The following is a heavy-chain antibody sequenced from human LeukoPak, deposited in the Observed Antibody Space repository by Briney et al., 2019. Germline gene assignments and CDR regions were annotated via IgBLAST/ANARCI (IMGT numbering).Heavy chain of an antibody. J-gene: IGHJ3*01. CDR3: ARPMTVGSSSDAFDV. CDR2: IYPADSDT. CDR1: GYNFTSYW. D-gene: IGHD1-26*01. Sequence: GESLKISCKGSGYNFTSYWIGWVRQMPGKGLEWMGIIYPADSDTRYSPSFQGQVTISTDKSISTAYLQWSSLKASDIAMYYCARPMTVGSSSDAFDVWGQGTMVTVSA. V-gene: IGHV5-51*01.